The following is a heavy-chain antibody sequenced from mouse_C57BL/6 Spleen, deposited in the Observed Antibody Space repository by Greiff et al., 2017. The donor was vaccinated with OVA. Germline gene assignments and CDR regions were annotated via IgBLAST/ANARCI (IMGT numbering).Heavy chain of an antibody. J-gene: IGHJ1*03. V-gene: IGHV1-69*01. CDR1: GYTFTSYW. D-gene: IGHD1-1*01. CDR3: AGPLITTVVAKTDWYFDV. Sequence: QVQLQQPGAELVMPGASVKLSCKASGYTFTSYWMHWVKQRPGQGLEWIGEIDPSDSYTNYNQKFKGKSTLTVDKSSSTAYMQLSSLTSEDSAVYYCAGPLITTVVAKTDWYFDVWGTGTTVTVSS. CDR2: IDPSDSYT.